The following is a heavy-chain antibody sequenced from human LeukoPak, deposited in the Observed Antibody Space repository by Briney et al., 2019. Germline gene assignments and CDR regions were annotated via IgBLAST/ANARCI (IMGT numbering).Heavy chain of an antibody. CDR2: ISAYNGNT. CDR1: GYTFTSYG. V-gene: IGHV1-18*01. D-gene: IGHD6-13*01. CDR3: ARVASPVYAGYSSSWLDY. Sequence: GASVKVSCKASGYTFTSYGISWVRQAPGQGLEWMGWISAYNGNTNYAQKLQGRVTMTTDTSTSTAYMELRSLRSDDTAVYYCARVASPVYAGYSSSWLDYWGQGTLVTVSS. J-gene: IGHJ4*02.